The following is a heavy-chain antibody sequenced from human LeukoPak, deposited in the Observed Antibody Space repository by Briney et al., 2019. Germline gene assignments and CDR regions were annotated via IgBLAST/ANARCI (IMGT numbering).Heavy chain of an antibody. V-gene: IGHV1-69*05. Sequence: SVKVSCKASGGTFSSYAINWVRQAPGQGLEWMGGIIPIFGTSNYAHKFQGRVTITTDESTSTVYMELSSLRSDDTAIYYCAFEGYNYGYNWGQGTLVTVSS. J-gene: IGHJ4*02. CDR3: AFEGYNYGYN. D-gene: IGHD5-18*01. CDR2: IIPIFGTS. CDR1: GGTFSSYA.